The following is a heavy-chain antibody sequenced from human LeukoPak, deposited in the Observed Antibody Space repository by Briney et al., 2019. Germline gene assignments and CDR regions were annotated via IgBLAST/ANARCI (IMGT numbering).Heavy chain of an antibody. CDR1: AGSISRQY. Sequence: LTRSVRAGSISRQYRSWIPQPLKKGLEWIGYIYYSGSTSYNPSLKSRVTISVDTSKNQFSLRLSSVTAADTAVYYCARDIISEYSSSHSHFDPWGQGTLVTVSS. J-gene: IGHJ5*02. CDR3: ARDIISEYSSSHSHFDP. D-gene: IGHD6-6*01. V-gene: IGHV4-59*11. CDR2: IYYSGST.